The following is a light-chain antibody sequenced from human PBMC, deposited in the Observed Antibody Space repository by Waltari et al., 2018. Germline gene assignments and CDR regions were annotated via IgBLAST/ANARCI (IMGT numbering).Light chain of an antibody. CDR2: DAS. CDR3: QQYNSYPYT. V-gene: IGKV1-5*01. Sequence: DIQMTQSPSTLSASVGDRATITCRASETINTWLAWYQQKPGKAPNLLIYDASSLQSGVPSRFSGSGSGTEFTLTISSLQPGDFATYHCQQYNSYPYTFGQGTKVEIK. CDR1: ETINTW. J-gene: IGKJ2*01.